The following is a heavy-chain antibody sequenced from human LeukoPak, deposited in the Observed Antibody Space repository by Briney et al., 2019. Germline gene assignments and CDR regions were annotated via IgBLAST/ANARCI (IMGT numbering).Heavy chain of an antibody. J-gene: IGHJ6*03. D-gene: IGHD6-19*01. CDR1: GFTFSSYG. Sequence: SGGSLRLSCAASGFTFSSYGMHWVRQAPGKGLEWVAFIRYDGSNKYYADSVKGRFTISRDNSKNTLYLQMNSLRAEDTAVYYCARDLRYSSGWSASGMDVWGKGTTVTISS. V-gene: IGHV3-30*02. CDR2: IRYDGSNK. CDR3: ARDLRYSSGWSASGMDV.